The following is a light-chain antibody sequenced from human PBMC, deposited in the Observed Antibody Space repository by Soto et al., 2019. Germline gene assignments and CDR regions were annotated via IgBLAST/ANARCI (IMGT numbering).Light chain of an antibody. CDR2: DVS. CDR1: SSDVDGYNY. CDR3: SSYTSRSTYSV. Sequence: SVVPQPHSLSGSPAQSITISCTGTSSDVDGYNYVSWYQQHPGKAPKLMIYDVSNRHSGVSNRFSGSKSGNTASLTISGLQAEDEADYYCSSYTSRSTYSVSGTGTKVTV. J-gene: IGLJ1*01. V-gene: IGLV2-14*01.